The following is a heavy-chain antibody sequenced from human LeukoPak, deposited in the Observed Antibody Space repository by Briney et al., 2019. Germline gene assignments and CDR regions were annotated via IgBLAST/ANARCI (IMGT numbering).Heavy chain of an antibody. CDR2: IYYSGTT. J-gene: IGHJ4*02. CDR1: GGSISSSY. Sequence: SGTLSLTSTVSGGSISSSYWSWIRPPPGKGLEWIGYIYYSGTTNYNPSLKSRVTISVDTSKNQFSLKLTSLTAADTAVYYCAREDSSGYLGYWGQGTLVTVSS. D-gene: IGHD3-22*01. CDR3: AREDSSGYLGY. V-gene: IGHV4-59*01.